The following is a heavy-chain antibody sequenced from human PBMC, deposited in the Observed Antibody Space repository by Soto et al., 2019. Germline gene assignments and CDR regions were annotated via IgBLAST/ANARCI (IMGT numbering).Heavy chain of an antibody. CDR3: AKAFFVWSSEQPYYFDY. CDR2: ISGSGGRS. J-gene: IGHJ4*02. D-gene: IGHD3-16*01. V-gene: IGHV3-23*01. Sequence: EVQLLDSGGGLVQPGGSLRLSCAASGFTFSNYAMTWVRQGPGKGLEWVSGISGSGGRSYYADSVKGRLTMSRDNSKSTLYLPMNSLRAEHTAVYYCAKAFFVWSSEQPYYFDYGGQGTLVTVSS. CDR1: GFTFSNYA.